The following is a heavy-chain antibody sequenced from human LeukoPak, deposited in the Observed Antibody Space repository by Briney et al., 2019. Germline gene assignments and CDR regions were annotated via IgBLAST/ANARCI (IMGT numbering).Heavy chain of an antibody. V-gene: IGHV1-18*01. D-gene: IGHD2-2*02. J-gene: IGHJ6*03. Sequence: ASVKVSCKASGYTFTSYGISWVRQAPGQGLEWMGWISAYNGNTNYAQKLQGRVTMTTDTSTSTAYMELRSLRSDDTAVYYCARMGCSSTSCYTGGYYYYYMDVWGKGTTVTVSS. CDR3: ARMGCSSTSCYTGGYYYYYMDV. CDR1: GYTFTSYG. CDR2: ISAYNGNT.